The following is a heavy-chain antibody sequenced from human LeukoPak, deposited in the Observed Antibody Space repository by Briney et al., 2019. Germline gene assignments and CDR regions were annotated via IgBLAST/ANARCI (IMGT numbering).Heavy chain of an antibody. V-gene: IGHV3-23*01. Sequence: PGGSLRLSCAASGFTFSSYAMHWVRQAPGKGLEWVSAISGSGGSTYYADSVKGRFTISRDNSKNTLYLQMNSLRAEDTAVYYCAAGPLAAICNYWGQGTLVTVSS. CDR3: AAGPLAAICNY. D-gene: IGHD2-15*01. CDR1: GFTFSSYA. CDR2: ISGSGGST. J-gene: IGHJ4*02.